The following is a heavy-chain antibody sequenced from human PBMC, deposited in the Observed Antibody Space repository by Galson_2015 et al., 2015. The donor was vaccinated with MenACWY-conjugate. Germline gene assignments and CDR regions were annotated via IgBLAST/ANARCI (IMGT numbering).Heavy chain of an antibody. D-gene: IGHD5-24*01. CDR1: GYTFTSYG. CDR3: ARVPRDKRDNWFDP. J-gene: IGHJ5*02. Sequence: SVKVSCKASGYTFTSYGISWVRQAPGQGLEWMGWISAYNGNTKNEKKFQGKATMTQETSPRQAYMELRSLRSDDTALYYCARVPRDKRDNWFDPWGQGTLVTVSS. V-gene: IGHV1-18*01. CDR2: ISAYNGNT.